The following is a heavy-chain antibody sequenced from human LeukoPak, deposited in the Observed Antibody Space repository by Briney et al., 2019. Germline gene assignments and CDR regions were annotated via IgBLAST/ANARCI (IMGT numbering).Heavy chain of an antibody. D-gene: IGHD2-21*01. CDR1: GTSISSSNW. V-gene: IGHV4-4*02. CDR2: VYHSGST. Sequence: PSGTLSLTCAVSGTSISSSNWWSWVRQPPGKGLEWIADVYHSGSTNYNPSLKSRVTISLDKSWDQFSLYLSSVTAADTAVYYCARFLGYCGGDDCFGTFDIWGQGTVVTVSP. J-gene: IGHJ3*02. CDR3: ARFLGYCGGDDCFGTFDI.